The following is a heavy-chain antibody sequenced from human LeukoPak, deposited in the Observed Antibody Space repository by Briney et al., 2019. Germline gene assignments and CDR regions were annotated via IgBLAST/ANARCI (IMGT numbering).Heavy chain of an antibody. CDR1: GFSFSSYG. V-gene: IGHV3-30*19. Sequence: GGSLRLSCVASGFSFSSYGIHWVRQAPGKGLEWVAVISYDGSNKYYADSVKGRFTISRDNSKNTLYLQMNSLRAEDTAVYYCARGPGYCSSTGCQLIDYWGQGTLVTVSS. CDR3: ARGPGYCSSTGCQLIDY. CDR2: ISYDGSNK. D-gene: IGHD2-2*01. J-gene: IGHJ4*02.